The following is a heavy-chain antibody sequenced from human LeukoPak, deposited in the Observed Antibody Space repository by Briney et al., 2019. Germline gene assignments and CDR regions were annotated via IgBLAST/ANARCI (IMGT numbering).Heavy chain of an antibody. D-gene: IGHD6-19*01. CDR3: VREFRVPIAVAGAFDI. CDR1: GFTFSSYA. J-gene: IGHJ3*02. CDR2: ISGSGGST. V-gene: IGHV3-23*01. Sequence: GGSLRLSCAASGFTFSSYAMSWVRQAPGKGLEWVSAISGSGGSTYYADSVKGRFTTSRDNAKNILYLQMNSLRAEDTAVYYCVREFRVPIAVAGAFDIWGQGTEVTVSS.